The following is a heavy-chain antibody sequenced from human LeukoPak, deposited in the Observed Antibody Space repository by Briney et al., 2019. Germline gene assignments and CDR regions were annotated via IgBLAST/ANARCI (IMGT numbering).Heavy chain of an antibody. D-gene: IGHD6-13*01. Sequence: PGGSLRLSCAASGFTFSSSAMSWVRQAPGKGLVWVAAISYSGSITYYGDSAKGRFTISRDNSKNTLYLQMNSLRAEDSAVYYCASRPLSGTAYWGQGTLVTVSS. CDR1: GFTFSSSA. J-gene: IGHJ4*02. CDR2: ISYSGSIT. CDR3: ASRPLSGTAY. V-gene: IGHV3-23*01.